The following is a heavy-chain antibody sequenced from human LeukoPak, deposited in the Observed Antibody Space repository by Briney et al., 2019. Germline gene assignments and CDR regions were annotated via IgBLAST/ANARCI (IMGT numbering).Heavy chain of an antibody. CDR2: INPNSGGT. V-gene: IGHV1-2*02. CDR1: GYTFTSYD. D-gene: IGHD3-10*01. Sequence: ASVKVSCKASGYTFTSYDINWVRQATGQGLEWMGWINPNSGGTNYAQKFQGRVTMTRDTSISTAYMELSRLRSDDTAVYYCARGVHGSGSYYNLYYWGQGTLVTVSS. J-gene: IGHJ4*02. CDR3: ARGVHGSGSYYNLYY.